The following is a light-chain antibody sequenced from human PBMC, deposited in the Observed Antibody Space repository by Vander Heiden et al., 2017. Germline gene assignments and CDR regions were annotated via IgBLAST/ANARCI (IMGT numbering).Light chain of an antibody. V-gene: IGKV3-15*01. J-gene: IGKJ1*01. Sequence: EIVMTQSPAPLSVSPGERATPPCRASQSGSTNLAWYQQKPGQGPRLLVFAASTRAPGVPDRISGSGSGTEFALTISSLQSEDFAVYFCQQYNNWPPWTFGQGTKVEIK. CDR1: QSGSTN. CDR2: AAS. CDR3: QQYNNWPPWT.